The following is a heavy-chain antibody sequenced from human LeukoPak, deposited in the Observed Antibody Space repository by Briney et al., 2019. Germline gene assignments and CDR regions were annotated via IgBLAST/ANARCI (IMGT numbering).Heavy chain of an antibody. D-gene: IGHD3-22*01. J-gene: IGHJ4*02. V-gene: IGHV3-53*01. CDR1: GFTFSSSA. CDR2: IYKAGDP. CDR3: ARGLIYYDSRGHYLAERPYFDY. Sequence: GGSLRLSCAASGFTFSSSAMSWVRQVPGKGLEWVSVIYKAGDPYNADSVKGRFSISRDNRKNMLYLQMNSLRAEDTAVYYCARGLIYYDSRGHYLAERPYFDYWGQGTLVTVSS.